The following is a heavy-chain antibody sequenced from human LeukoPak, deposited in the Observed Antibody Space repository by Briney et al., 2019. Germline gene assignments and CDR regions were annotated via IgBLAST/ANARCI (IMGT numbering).Heavy chain of an antibody. Sequence: GGSLRLSCAASGFLFSSYWMSWVRRAPGKGLEWVADIKEDGSEKSYVDSALGRFTISRDNAKNSLYLQMNTLRAEDTAVYYCARDLVWFGEPKGHYNYMDVWGKGTTVTVSS. J-gene: IGHJ6*03. CDR2: IKEDGSEK. D-gene: IGHD3-10*01. CDR3: ARDLVWFGEPKGHYNYMDV. CDR1: GFLFSSYW. V-gene: IGHV3-7*01.